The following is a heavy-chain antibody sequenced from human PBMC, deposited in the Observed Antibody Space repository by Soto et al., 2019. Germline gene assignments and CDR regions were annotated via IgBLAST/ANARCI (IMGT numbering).Heavy chain of an antibody. CDR1: GGSISSSNW. CDR3: ARDLHGGSYRGPFDY. V-gene: IGHV4-4*02. D-gene: IGHD1-26*01. Sequence: SETLSLTCAVSGGSISSSNWWSFVRQPPGKGLEWIGEIYHSGSTNYNPSLKSRVTISVDKSKNQFSLKLSSVTAADTAVYYCARDLHGGSYRGPFDYWGQGTLVTVSS. J-gene: IGHJ4*02. CDR2: IYHSGST.